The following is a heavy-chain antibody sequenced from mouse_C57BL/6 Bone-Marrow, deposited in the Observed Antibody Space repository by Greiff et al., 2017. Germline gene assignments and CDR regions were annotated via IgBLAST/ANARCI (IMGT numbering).Heavy chain of an antibody. CDR3: ARRNYDYEDYAMDY. V-gene: IGHV3-6*01. Sequence: EVKLMESGPGLVKPSQSLSLTCSVTGYSITSGYYWNWIRQFPGNKLEWMGYISYDGSNNYNPSLKNRISITRDTSKNQFFLKLNSVTTEDTATYYCARRNYDYEDYAMDYWGQGTSVTVSS. J-gene: IGHJ4*01. D-gene: IGHD2-4*01. CDR1: GYSITSGYY. CDR2: ISYDGSN.